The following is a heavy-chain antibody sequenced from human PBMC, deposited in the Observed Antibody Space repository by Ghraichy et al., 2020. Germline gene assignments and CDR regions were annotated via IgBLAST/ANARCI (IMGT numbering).Heavy chain of an antibody. CDR1: GFTFSSHD. V-gene: IGHV3-13*01. D-gene: IGHD7-27*01. CDR2: IGTAGEA. J-gene: IGHJ2*01. Sequence: GESLNISCAASGFTFSSHDMHWVRQATGKDLEWVSGIGTAGEAYYPGSVKGRFTISRENAKNSLYLQMNSLRAGDTAVYYCARDLQAGDGSWYFDLWGRGTLVTVSS. CDR3: ARDLQAGDGSWYFDL.